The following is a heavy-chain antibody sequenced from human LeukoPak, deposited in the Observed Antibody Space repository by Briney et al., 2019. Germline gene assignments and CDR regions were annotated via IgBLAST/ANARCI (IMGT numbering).Heavy chain of an antibody. CDR2: INHSGST. CDR3: ARGSDGGNSADS. Sequence: SETLSLTCAVYGGSFSGHYWSWIRQPPGKGLEWIGEINHSGSTNYNPSLKSRVTISVDTSENQFSLKVSSVTAADTAVYYCARGSDGGNSADSWGQGTLVTVSS. J-gene: IGHJ4*02. D-gene: IGHD4-23*01. CDR1: GGSFSGHY. V-gene: IGHV4-34*01.